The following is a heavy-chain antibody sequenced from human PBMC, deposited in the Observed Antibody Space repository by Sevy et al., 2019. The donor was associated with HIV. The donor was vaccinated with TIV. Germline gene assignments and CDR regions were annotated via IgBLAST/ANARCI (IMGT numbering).Heavy chain of an antibody. CDR2: IGVYNGNS. D-gene: IGHD3-10*01. CDR3: ARVPTYYFGSGTYFDY. CDR1: GYTFSSNG. V-gene: IGHV1-18*01. J-gene: IGHJ4*01. Sequence: APVKVSCKASGYTFSSNGIAWVRQAPGQGLQWMGWIGVYNGNSKYAQNLQDRLTMTTDTSTSTAYMELKSLRSDDTAVYYCARVPTYYFGSGTYFDYWGHGTLVTVSS.